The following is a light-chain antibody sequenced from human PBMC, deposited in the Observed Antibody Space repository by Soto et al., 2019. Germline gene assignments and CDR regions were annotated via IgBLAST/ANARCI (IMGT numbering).Light chain of an antibody. CDR3: RQGDNFPGT. CDR2: AAS. J-gene: IGKJ5*01. V-gene: IGKV1D-12*01. CDR1: QGIGRC. Sequence: DVQMTQYPSSVSASVGDRVTITCRASQGIGRCLAWYQQRPGKAPSFLIYAASSLQGGDPSRFSGSGSGTAFSLTISSRQPYDFATYFCRQGDNFPGTFGQGTRLEMK.